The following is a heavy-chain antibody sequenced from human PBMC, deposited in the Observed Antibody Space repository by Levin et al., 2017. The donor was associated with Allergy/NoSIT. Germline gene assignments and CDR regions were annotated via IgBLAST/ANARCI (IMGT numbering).Heavy chain of an antibody. CDR1: GFTVSSNY. J-gene: IGHJ4*02. V-gene: IGHV3-66*01. Sequence: GGSLRLSCAASGFTVSSNYMSWVRQAPGKGLEWVSVIYSGGSTYYADSVKGRFTISRDNSKNTLYLQMNSLRAEDTAVYYCARDDSGYGILDYWGQGTLVTVSS. D-gene: IGHD5-12*01. CDR3: ARDDSGYGILDY. CDR2: IYSGGST.